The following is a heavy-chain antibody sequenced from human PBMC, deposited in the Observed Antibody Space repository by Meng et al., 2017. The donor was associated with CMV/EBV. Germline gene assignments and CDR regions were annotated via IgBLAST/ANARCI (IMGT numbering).Heavy chain of an antibody. CDR3: ARSRSGGGWYYFDY. CDR1: GFTFSSYW. Sequence: GGFLRLSCAASGFTFSSYWMSWVRQAPGKGLEWVANIKQDGSEKYYVDSVKGRFTISRDNAKNSLYLQMNSLRAEDTAVYYCARSRSGGGWYYFDYWGQGTLVTVSS. J-gene: IGHJ4*02. D-gene: IGHD6-19*01. V-gene: IGHV3-7*01. CDR2: IKQDGSEK.